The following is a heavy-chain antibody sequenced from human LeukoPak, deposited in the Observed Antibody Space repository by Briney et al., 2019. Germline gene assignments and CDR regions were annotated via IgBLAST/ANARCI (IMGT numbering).Heavy chain of an antibody. D-gene: IGHD6-19*01. V-gene: IGHV4-59*01. Sequence: SETLSLTCTVSGGSISSYYWSWIRQPPGKGLEWIGYTYYSGNTNYNPSLKSRVTISVDTSKNQFSLKLSSVIAADTAVYYCARLAVVGTKWFDPWGQGTLVTVSS. CDR2: TYYSGNT. J-gene: IGHJ5*02. CDR1: GGSISSYY. CDR3: ARLAVVGTKWFDP.